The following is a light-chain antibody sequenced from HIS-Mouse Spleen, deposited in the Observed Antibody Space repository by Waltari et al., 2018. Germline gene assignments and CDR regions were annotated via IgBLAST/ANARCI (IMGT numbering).Light chain of an antibody. V-gene: IGKV1-33*01. J-gene: IGKJ4*01. CDR2: EAS. Sequence: DIQMTQSPSSLSASVGDRVTITCQASQDISNYLNWYQQKPGKAPKLLIYEASNLETGVTSRFSGSGSGTDFTFTISSLQPEDIATYYCQQYDNLPLTFGGGTKVEIK. CDR3: QQYDNLPLT. CDR1: QDISNY.